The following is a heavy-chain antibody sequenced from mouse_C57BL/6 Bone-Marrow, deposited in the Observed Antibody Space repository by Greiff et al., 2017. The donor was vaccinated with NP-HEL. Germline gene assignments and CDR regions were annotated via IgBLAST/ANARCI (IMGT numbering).Heavy chain of an antibody. D-gene: IGHD2-3*01. CDR1: GYTFTSYW. V-gene: IGHV1-55*01. CDR2: CYPGSGST. CDR3: ARTSDGHDAMDY. Sequence: VQLQQPGAELVKPGASVKMSCKASGYTFTSYWITWVKQRPGQGLEWIGDCYPGSGSTNYNEKFKSRSTLTVDTASSTAYMQLSSLTSEDSAVYDCARTSDGHDAMDYWGQGTSVTVSS. J-gene: IGHJ4*01.